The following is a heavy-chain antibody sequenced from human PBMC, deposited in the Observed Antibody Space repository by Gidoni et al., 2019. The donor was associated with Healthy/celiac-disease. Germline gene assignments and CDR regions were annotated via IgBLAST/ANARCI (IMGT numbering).Heavy chain of an antibody. CDR1: GGSISSCY. J-gene: IGHJ4*02. Sequence: QVQLQESGPGLVKPSETLSPTCTVSGGSISSCYWSWIRQPPGKGLEWIGYIYYSGSTNYNPSLKSRVTISVDTSKNQFSLKLSSVTAADTAVYYCARDTYGSGSYIDYWGQGTLVTVSS. D-gene: IGHD3-10*01. CDR2: IYYSGST. V-gene: IGHV4-59*01. CDR3: ARDTYGSGSYIDY.